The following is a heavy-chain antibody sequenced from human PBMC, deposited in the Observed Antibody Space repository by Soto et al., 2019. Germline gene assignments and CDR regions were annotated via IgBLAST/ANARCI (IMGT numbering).Heavy chain of an antibody. D-gene: IGHD6-13*01. J-gene: IGHJ4*02. CDR2: ISYDGSNK. Sequence: PGGSMGLSCAACGFTFSGYGMHWVRQAPGKGLEWVAVISYDGSNKYYADSVKGRFTISRDNSKNTLYLQMNSLRAEDTAVYYCAKDRSAAGSSATSYFDYWGQGTLVTVSS. V-gene: IGHV3-30*18. CDR3: AKDRSAAGSSATSYFDY. CDR1: GFTFSGYG.